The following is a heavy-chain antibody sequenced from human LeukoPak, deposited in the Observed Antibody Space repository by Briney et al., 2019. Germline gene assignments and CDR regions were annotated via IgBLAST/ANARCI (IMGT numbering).Heavy chain of an antibody. CDR2: ISYDGSNK. CDR1: GFTFTNYG. D-gene: IGHD2-21*02. Sequence: GGSLRLSCAASGFTFTNYGMHWVRQAPGKGMEWVAIISYDGSNKFYADSVKGRFTISRDNSKNTLYLQMNSLRAEDTAVYYCAKDFFRGGDTAYAFDIWGQGTMVTVSS. V-gene: IGHV3-30*18. J-gene: IGHJ3*02. CDR3: AKDFFRGGDTAYAFDI.